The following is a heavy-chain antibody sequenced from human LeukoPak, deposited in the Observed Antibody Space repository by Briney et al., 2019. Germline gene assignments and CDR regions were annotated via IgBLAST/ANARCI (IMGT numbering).Heavy chain of an antibody. J-gene: IGHJ4*02. V-gene: IGHV3-7*03. CDR1: GFTFSSHW. D-gene: IGHD6-13*01. CDR3: ARDHPAAGLISDY. Sequence: GGSLRLSCAASGFTFSSHWMSWVRQAPGKGLEWVANIKYDGSEKYYVDSVKGRFTISRDNAKNSLYLQMTSLRAEDTAIYYCARDHPAAGLISDYWGQGILVTVSS. CDR2: IKYDGSEK.